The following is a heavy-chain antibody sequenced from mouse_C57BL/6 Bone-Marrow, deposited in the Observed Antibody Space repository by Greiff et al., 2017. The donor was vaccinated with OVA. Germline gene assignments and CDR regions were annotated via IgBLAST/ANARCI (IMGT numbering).Heavy chain of an antibody. CDR3: ARHVGFAY. V-gene: IGHV5-6*01. J-gene: IGHJ3*01. Sequence: EVKVVESGGDLVKPGGSLKLSCAASGFTFSSYGMSWVRQTPDKRLEWVATISSGGSYTYYPDSVKGRFTISRDNAKNTLYLQMSRLKSEDTAMYYCARHVGFAYWGQGTLVTVSA. CDR2: ISSGGSYT. CDR1: GFTFSSYG.